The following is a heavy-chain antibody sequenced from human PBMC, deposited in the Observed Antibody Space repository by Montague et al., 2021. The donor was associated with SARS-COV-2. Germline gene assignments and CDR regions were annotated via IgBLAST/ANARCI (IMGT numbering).Heavy chain of an antibody. CDR3: ARQDDTLTGYYYYGMDV. J-gene: IGHJ6*02. V-gene: IGHV4-39*01. Sequence: SETLSLTCTVSGGSISSSSYYWGWIRQPPGKGLEWIGSIYYSGSTXYNPSLKSRVTISVDTSKNQFSLKLSSVTAADTAVYYCARQDDTLTGYYYYGMDVWGQGTTVTVSS. CDR1: GGSISSSSYY. D-gene: IGHD3-9*01. CDR2: IYYSGST.